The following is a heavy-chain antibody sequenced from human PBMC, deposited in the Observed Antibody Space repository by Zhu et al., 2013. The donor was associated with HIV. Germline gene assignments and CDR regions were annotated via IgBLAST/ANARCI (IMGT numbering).Heavy chain of an antibody. D-gene: IGHD2-15*01. CDR3: ARVGDRHLGSWDIVVGKRSYYYGMDV. Sequence: QVQLVQSGAEVKKPGSSVKVSCKASGGTFSSYAISWVRQAPGQGLEWMGGIIPIFGTANYAQKFQGRVTITADKSTSTAYMELSSLRSEDTAVYYCARVGDRHLGSWDIVVGKRSYYYGMDVWGQGTTVTVSS. CDR1: GGTFSSYA. V-gene: IGHV1-69*06. J-gene: IGHJ6*02. CDR2: IIPIFGTA.